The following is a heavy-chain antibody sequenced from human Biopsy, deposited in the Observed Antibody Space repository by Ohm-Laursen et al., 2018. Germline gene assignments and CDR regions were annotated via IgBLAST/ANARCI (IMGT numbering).Heavy chain of an antibody. Sequence: VSVKVSCKASGYSFTSYYIHWVRQAPGQGLEWMGWISPKSGDTNYAHKFQGNIIMTRDTSMSTAYMEMSRLRCDDTAVYYCALQSVAQMKNFDYWGQGTLVTVSS. J-gene: IGHJ4*02. CDR3: ALQSVAQMKNFDY. V-gene: IGHV1-2*02. CDR1: GYSFTSYY. CDR2: ISPKSGDT. D-gene: IGHD6-19*01.